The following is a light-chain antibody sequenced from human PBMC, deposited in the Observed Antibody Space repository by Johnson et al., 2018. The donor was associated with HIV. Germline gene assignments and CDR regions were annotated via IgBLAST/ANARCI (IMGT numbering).Light chain of an antibody. CDR3: GPWDSSLSAYV. CDR2: DNN. V-gene: IGLV1-51*01. CDR1: SSDMGNYA. J-gene: IGLJ1*01. Sequence: QSVLTQPPSVSAAPGQKVTISCSGSSSDMGNYAVSWYQQLQGSAPKLIMYDNNKRPSGIPDRFSGSKSGTSATLGITGLQTGDEADDYCGPWDSSLSAYVFGSGTKVTVL.